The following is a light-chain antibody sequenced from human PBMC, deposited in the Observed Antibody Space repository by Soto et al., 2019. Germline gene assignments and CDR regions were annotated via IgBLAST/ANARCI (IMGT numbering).Light chain of an antibody. V-gene: IGKV1-39*01. CDR3: AQGYSTPRT. CDR1: QSINSY. CDR2: AAS. Sequence: DIQMTQAPSSLSASVGDRVTITCRASQSINSYLNWYQQKPGKAPKLLVYAASSLQSGVPSRFRGSGSGTYFTLTISSLHPEDSATYYSAQGYSTPRTFGQGTKVEIK. J-gene: IGKJ1*01.